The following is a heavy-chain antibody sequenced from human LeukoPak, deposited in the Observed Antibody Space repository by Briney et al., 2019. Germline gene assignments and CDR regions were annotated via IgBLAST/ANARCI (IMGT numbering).Heavy chain of an antibody. CDR3: ARVNPFLGGSVSILDY. V-gene: IGHV4-59*01. J-gene: IGHJ4*02. CDR2: IYYSGST. Sequence: SETLSLTCTVSGGSISSYYWSWIRQPPGKGLEWIGYIYYSGSTNYNPPLKSRVTISVDTSKNQFSLKLSSVTAADTAVYYCARVNPFLGGSVSILDYWGQGTLVTVSS. D-gene: IGHD2/OR15-2a*01. CDR1: GGSISSYY.